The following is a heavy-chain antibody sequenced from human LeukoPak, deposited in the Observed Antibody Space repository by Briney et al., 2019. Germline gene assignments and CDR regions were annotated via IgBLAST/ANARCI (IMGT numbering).Heavy chain of an antibody. D-gene: IGHD6-6*01. CDR3: ARDSGIAARRPFDY. CDR2: IIPIFGTA. V-gene: IGHV1-69*13. J-gene: IGHJ4*02. Sequence: SANVSCKASVGTPRSYAISTGRQAPGQGLKWMGGIIPIFGTANYAQKFQGRVTITADESTSTAYMELSSLRSEDTAVYYCARDSGIAARRPFDYWGQGTLVTVSS. CDR1: VGTPRSYA.